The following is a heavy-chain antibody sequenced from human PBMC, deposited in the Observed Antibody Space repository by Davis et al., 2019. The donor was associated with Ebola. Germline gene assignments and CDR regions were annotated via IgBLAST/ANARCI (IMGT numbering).Heavy chain of an antibody. J-gene: IGHJ6*04. Sequence: SETLSLTCTLSGGSISSFYWSWIRQPPGKGLEWIGYIYYTGSTNYNPSLKSRVTISVDTSKNQFSLKVSSVTAADTAVYYCARGDDYPFFMDVWGKGTTVTVSS. CDR3: ARGDDYPFFMDV. CDR2: IYYTGST. CDR1: GGSISSFY. D-gene: IGHD3-16*01. V-gene: IGHV4-59*01.